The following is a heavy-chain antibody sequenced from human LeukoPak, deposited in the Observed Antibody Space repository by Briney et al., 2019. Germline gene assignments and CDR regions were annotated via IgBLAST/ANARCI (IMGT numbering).Heavy chain of an antibody. J-gene: IGHJ5*02. D-gene: IGHD3-3*01. Sequence: GGSLRLSCAASGFTFSSYAMSWVRQAPGKGLEWVANIKQDGSEKYYVDSVKGRFTISRDNAKNSLYLQMNSLRAEDTAVYYCASLYYDFWSGTWGQGTLVTVSS. CDR1: GFTFSSYA. V-gene: IGHV3-7*01. CDR3: ASLYYDFWSGT. CDR2: IKQDGSEK.